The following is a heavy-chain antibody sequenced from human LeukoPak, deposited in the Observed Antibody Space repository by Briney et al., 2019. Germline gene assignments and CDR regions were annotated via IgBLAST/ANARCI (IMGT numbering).Heavy chain of an antibody. CDR3: ARYYYDSSGYYAFDI. CDR2: IYDSGST. D-gene: IGHD3-22*01. V-gene: IGHV4-59*01. J-gene: IGHJ3*02. CDR1: GDSISGYY. Sequence: PSETLSLTCSVSGDSISGYYWSWIRQPPGKGLEWIGYIYDSGSTNYNPSLKSRVTISADTSKNQFSLRLSSVTAADTAVYYCARYYYDSSGYYAFDIWGQGTMVTVSS.